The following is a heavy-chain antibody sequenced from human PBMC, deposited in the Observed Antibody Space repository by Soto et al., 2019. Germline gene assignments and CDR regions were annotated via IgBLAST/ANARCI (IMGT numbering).Heavy chain of an antibody. D-gene: IGHD6-6*01. CDR2: INHSGST. CDR1: GGSFSGYY. J-gene: IGHJ4*02. CDR3: ARGRGIAARRGAPLDY. V-gene: IGHV4-34*01. Sequence: PSETLSLTCAVYGGSFSGYYWSWIRQPPGKGLEWIGEINHSGSTNYNPSLKSRVTISVDTSKNQFSLKLSSVTAADTAVYYCARGRGIAARRGAPLDYWGQGTLVTVLL.